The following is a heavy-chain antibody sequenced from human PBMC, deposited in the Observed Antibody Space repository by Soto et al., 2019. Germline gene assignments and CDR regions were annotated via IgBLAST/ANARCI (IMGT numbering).Heavy chain of an antibody. CDR3: ARARYDFWSGYYAGNDHWFDP. CDR1: GGSISSGGYS. D-gene: IGHD3-3*01. V-gene: IGHV4-30-2*01. CDR2: IYHSGST. J-gene: IGHJ5*02. Sequence: SETLSLTCAVSGGSISSGGYSWSWIRQPPGKGLEWIGYIYHSGSTYYNPSLKSRVTVSVDRSKNQFSLKLSSVTAADTAVYYCARARYDFWSGYYAGNDHWFDPWGQGTLVTVSS.